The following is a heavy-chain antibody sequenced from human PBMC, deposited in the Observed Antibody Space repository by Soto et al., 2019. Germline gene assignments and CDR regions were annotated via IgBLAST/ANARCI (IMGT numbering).Heavy chain of an antibody. CDR3: AIIAALFYFDY. CDR2: MNPNSGNT. Sequence: ASVKVSCKASGYTFTSYDINWVRQATGQGLEWMGWMNPNSGNTGYAQKFQGRVTMTRNTSISTAYMELSSLRSEDTAVYHCAIIAALFYFDYWGQGALVTVSS. CDR1: GYTFTSYD. V-gene: IGHV1-8*01. J-gene: IGHJ4*02. D-gene: IGHD6-25*01.